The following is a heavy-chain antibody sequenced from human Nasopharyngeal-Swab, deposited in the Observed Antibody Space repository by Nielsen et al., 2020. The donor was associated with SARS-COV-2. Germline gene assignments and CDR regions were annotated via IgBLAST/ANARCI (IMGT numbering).Heavy chain of an antibody. CDR3: AKVYWGSGYDRVGFDY. CDR1: GFTFDDYA. Sequence: SLKISCAASGFTFDDYAMHWVRQAPGKGLEWVSGISWNSGSIGYADSVKGRFTISRDNAKNSLYLQMNSLRAEDTALYYCAKVYWGSGYDRVGFDYWGQGTLVTVSS. V-gene: IGHV3-9*01. CDR2: ISWNSGSI. J-gene: IGHJ4*02. D-gene: IGHD5-12*01.